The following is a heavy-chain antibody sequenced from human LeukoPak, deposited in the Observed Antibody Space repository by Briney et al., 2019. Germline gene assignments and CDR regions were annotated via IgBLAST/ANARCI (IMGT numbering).Heavy chain of an antibody. CDR3: ARGYPYNYYDSSGYYRLAHFDY. CDR2: IFYSGST. Sequence: PSETLSLTCTVSSGSISTSNYYWGWVRQPPGKALEWIGNIFYSGSTYYSPSLKSRVTISLDTSRNQFSLKLSSVTAADTAVYYCARGYPYNYYDSSGYYRLAHFDYWGQGTLVTVSS. V-gene: IGHV4-39*07. J-gene: IGHJ4*02. CDR1: SGSISTSNYY. D-gene: IGHD3-22*01.